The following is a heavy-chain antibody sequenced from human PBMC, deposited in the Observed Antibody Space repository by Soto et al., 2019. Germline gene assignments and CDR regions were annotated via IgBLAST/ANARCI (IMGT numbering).Heavy chain of an antibody. CDR1: GFTFTLYS. D-gene: IGHD1-26*01. Sequence: QVQLVQSGAEVKKPGASVKVSCRASGFTFTLYSMHWVRQAPGQRLEWMGWINGGSGKTKYSKKFQGRVTIARDTSASTAYMEASSLRSEDTAVYYCARYSGNYQDAFDIWGQGTMVTVSS. J-gene: IGHJ3*02. CDR3: ARYSGNYQDAFDI. CDR2: INGGSGKT. V-gene: IGHV1-3*01.